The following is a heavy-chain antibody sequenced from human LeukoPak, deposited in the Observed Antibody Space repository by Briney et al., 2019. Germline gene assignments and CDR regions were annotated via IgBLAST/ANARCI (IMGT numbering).Heavy chain of an antibody. Sequence: GASVKVSCKASGYTFTGYYMHWVRQAPGQGLEWMGWINPNSGGTNYAQKFQGRVTMTRDTSISTAYMELSRLRSDDTAVYYCAREEWPVGYYYMDVWGKGTTVTVSS. CDR2: INPNSGGT. CDR1: GYTFTGYY. CDR3: AREEWPVGYYYMDV. D-gene: IGHD3-3*01. V-gene: IGHV1-2*02. J-gene: IGHJ6*03.